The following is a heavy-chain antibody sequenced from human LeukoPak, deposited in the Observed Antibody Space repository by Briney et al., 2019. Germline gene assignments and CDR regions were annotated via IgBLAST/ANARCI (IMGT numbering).Heavy chain of an antibody. CDR1: GFTFNRCW. Sequence: GGSLRLSCVVSGFTFNRCWMNWVRQATGKGLEWVAHINPDGRDTYYVDSVKGRFTISRDNAQNSMYLQMNSLRVEDTAVYYCTSWGDTTAEYFQRWGQGTLVTVSS. CDR3: TSWGDTTAEYFQR. D-gene: IGHD2-21*02. J-gene: IGHJ1*01. V-gene: IGHV3-7*01. CDR2: INPDGRDT.